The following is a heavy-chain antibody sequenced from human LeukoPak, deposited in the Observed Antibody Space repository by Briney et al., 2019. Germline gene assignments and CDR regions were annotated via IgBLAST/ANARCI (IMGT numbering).Heavy chain of an antibody. CDR1: GDSIIGTNW. CDR3: VRRGRSSWSSFDY. V-gene: IGHV4-28*05. CDR2: ISHTGTL. J-gene: IGHJ4*02. D-gene: IGHD2-2*01. Sequence: SETLSLTCTVSGDSIIGTNWRGWIRQPPGEGLEWIGYISHTGTLYSNPSLTSRLTLSIDTSKSQFSLNLSSVTAVDSATYYCVRRGRSSWSSFDYWAQGTLVTVSS.